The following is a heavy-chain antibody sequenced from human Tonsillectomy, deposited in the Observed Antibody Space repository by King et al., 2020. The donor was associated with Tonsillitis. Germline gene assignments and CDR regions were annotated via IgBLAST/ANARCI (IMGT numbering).Heavy chain of an antibody. J-gene: IGHJ3*01. D-gene: IGHD6-13*01. CDR1: DGSISSDGYS. CDR3: ARGFAAPRAFAL. V-gene: IGHV4-30-2*01. CDR2: VYHSGST. Sequence: LQLQESGSGLVKPSQTLSLTCAVSDGSISSDGYSWSWIRQPPGKDLEWIGYVYHSGSTYYNPSLKSRVTISIDKSKNQLSLKLTSVIAADTAMYYCARGFAAPRAFALWGQGTMVTVPS.